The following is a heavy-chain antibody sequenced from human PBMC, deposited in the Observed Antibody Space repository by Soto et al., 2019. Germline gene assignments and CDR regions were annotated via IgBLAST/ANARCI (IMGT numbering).Heavy chain of an antibody. D-gene: IGHD1-26*01. J-gene: IGHJ4*02. CDR3: ARAAWSDEGWDH. CDR1: GFSFSRYS. Sequence: DVQLVESGGGQVRPGGSLRLSCAASGFSFSRYSMHWVRQAPGKGLEWVSSIHSSSRYIYYADSVKGRFTVSRDDAKNSLFLQMDSLRAEDTALYYCARAAWSDEGWDHWGQGILVTVSS. CDR2: IHSSSRYI. V-gene: IGHV3-21*01.